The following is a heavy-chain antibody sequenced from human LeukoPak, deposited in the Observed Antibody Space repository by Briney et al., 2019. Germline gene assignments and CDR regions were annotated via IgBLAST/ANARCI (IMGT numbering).Heavy chain of an antibody. V-gene: IGHV4-39*01. CDR3: ASHQYAYIHIFHY. D-gene: IGHD3-16*01. CDR1: GDSISSNSYY. CDR2: IYYSGST. Sequence: SETLSLTCTVSGDSISSNSYYWGWLRQPPGMGLEWIGMIYYSGSTYYNPSLKSRVTISVDTSKNQFSLKLSSVTAADTAIYYCASHQYAYIHIFHYWGQGTLVTVSS. J-gene: IGHJ4*02.